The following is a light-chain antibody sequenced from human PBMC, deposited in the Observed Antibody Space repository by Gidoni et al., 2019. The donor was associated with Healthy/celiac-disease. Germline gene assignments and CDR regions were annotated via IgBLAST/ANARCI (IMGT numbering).Light chain of an antibody. Sequence: EIVLTQSPATLSLSPGERATLSCRASQSVSSYLAWYQQKPGQAPRLLIYDASNRATGIPARFSGSGSGTDFTLTISSLEPEDCAVYYCQQRSNWPPGASFXXXTKLEIK. V-gene: IGKV3-11*01. CDR1: QSVSSY. CDR3: QQRSNWPPGAS. CDR2: DAS. J-gene: IGKJ2*03.